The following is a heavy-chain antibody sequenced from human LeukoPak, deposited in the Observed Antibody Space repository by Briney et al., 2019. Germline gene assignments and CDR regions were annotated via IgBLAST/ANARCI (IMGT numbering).Heavy chain of an antibody. Sequence: GGSLRLSCAASGFTFSNYGMHWVRQAPGKGLEWVAFIRSDGSTKYYADSLKGRFTISRDNSKNTLYLQMSSLRAEDTAVYYCANSVAGTFESWGQGALVTVSS. V-gene: IGHV3-30*02. CDR1: GFTFSNYG. CDR2: IRSDGSTK. D-gene: IGHD6-19*01. J-gene: IGHJ4*02. CDR3: ANSVAGTFES.